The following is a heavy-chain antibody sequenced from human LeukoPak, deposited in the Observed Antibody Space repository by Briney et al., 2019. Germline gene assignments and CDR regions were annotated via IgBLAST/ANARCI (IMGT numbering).Heavy chain of an antibody. CDR1: GFTFSSYG. D-gene: IGHD1-26*01. J-gene: IGHJ4*02. Sequence: GGSLRLSCAASGFTFSSYGMHWVRQAPGKGLEWVAVIWYDGSNKYYADSVKGRFTISRDNSKNTLYLQVNSLRAEDTAVYYCARDPYSGSYNDYWGQGTLVTVSS. V-gene: IGHV3-33*01. CDR3: ARDPYSGSYNDY. CDR2: IWYDGSNK.